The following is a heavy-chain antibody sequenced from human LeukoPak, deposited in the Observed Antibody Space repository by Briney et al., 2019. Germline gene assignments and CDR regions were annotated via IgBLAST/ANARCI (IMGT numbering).Heavy chain of an antibody. J-gene: IGHJ5*02. V-gene: IGHV1-2*02. CDR1: GYTSTGYY. CDR3: ARGDYYGSPKVVAA. D-gene: IGHD3-10*01. Sequence: ASVKVSCKASGYTSTGYYMHWVRQAPGQGLEWMGWINPNSGGTNYAQKFQGRVTMTRDTSISTAYIELNFLRSDDTAVFYCARGDYYGSPKVVAAWGQGTLVTVSS. CDR2: INPNSGGT.